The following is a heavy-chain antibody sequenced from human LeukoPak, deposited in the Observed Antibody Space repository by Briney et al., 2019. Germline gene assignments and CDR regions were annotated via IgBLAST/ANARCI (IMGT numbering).Heavy chain of an antibody. Sequence: PGRSLRLSCPVSGFAFSTFAMHWVRQAPGKGLEWVAVISYDGGNQYYADSVKGRFTISRDNSKTTLYLQMNSLRAEDTAVYYCARWAYFHDSSGYFFDKWGQGTLVTVSS. CDR1: GFAFSTFA. J-gene: IGHJ4*02. CDR3: ARWAYFHDSSGYFFDK. CDR2: ISYDGGNQ. V-gene: IGHV3-30*01. D-gene: IGHD3-22*01.